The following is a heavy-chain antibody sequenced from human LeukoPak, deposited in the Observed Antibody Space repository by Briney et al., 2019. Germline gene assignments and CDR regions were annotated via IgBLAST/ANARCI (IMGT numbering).Heavy chain of an antibody. D-gene: IGHD1-26*01. CDR3: ATRLGRELPPYY. CDR2: INHSGST. V-gene: IGHV4-34*01. CDR1: GGSFSGYY. Sequence: ASETLSLTCAVYGGSFSGYYWSWIRRPPGKGLEWIGEINHSGSTNYNPSLKSRVTISVDTSKNQFSLKLSSVTAADTAVYYCATRLGRELPPYYWGQGTLVTVSS. J-gene: IGHJ4*02.